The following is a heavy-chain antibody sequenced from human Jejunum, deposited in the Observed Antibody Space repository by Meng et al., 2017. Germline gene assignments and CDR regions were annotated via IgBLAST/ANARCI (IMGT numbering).Heavy chain of an antibody. J-gene: IGHJ4*02. V-gene: IGHV3-53*02. CDR2: IYSDGQT. Sequence: PLVGTVVGLFQPVGSLILSCAASGFTVSSHFMSWVRQSPVRGLEWVSVIYSDGQTFYSDSVRGRFTISRDNSKNTVYLQMNSLRVEDTAIYYCVRAINWYYEDWGQGTLVTVSS. CDR3: VRAINWYYED. CDR1: GFTVSSHF.